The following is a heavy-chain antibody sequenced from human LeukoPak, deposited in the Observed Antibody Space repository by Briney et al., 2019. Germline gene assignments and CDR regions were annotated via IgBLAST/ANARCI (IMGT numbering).Heavy chain of an antibody. CDR3: TSEDQGGFDY. CDR1: GFNNVW. CDR2: IKSKTEDGTT. Sequence: PGGSLRLSCAASGFNNVWMGWVRQAPGKGLEWVGRIKSKTEDGTTDYAAPVKGRFTISRDDSKSTLYLQMNGLKTEDTAVYYCTSEDQGGFDYWGQGTLVTVSS. D-gene: IGHD1-26*01. J-gene: IGHJ4*02. V-gene: IGHV3-15*01.